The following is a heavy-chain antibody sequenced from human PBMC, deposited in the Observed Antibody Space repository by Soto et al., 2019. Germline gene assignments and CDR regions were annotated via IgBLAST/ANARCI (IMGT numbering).Heavy chain of an antibody. CDR3: ARDHEKYDFWSGYRGFDP. CDR2: IVVGSGNT. V-gene: IGHV1-58*02. D-gene: IGHD3-3*01. J-gene: IGHJ5*02. CDR1: GFTFPSSA. Sequence: ASVTVSCKASGFTFPSSAMRWVRQARGQRLEWIGWIVVGSGNTNYAQKFQERVTITRDMSTSTAYMELSSVTAADTAVYYCARDHEKYDFWSGYRGFDPWGQGTLVTVSS.